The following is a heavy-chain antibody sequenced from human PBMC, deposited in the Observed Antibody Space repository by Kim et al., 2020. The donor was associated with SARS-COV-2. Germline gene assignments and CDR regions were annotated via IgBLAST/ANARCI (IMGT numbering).Heavy chain of an antibody. J-gene: IGHJ4*02. V-gene: IGHV6-1*01. D-gene: IGHD2-15*01. CDR3: ARDQTVVPGTALFDY. Sequence: SQTLSLTCAISGDSVSSNSAAWNWIRQSPSRGLEWLGRTYYRSKWSNEYAVSVKSRITIKPDTSKNQFSLQLNSVTPEDTAVYYCARDQTVVPGTALFDYWGQGTLVTVSS. CDR1: GDSVSSNSAA. CDR2: TYYRSKWSN.